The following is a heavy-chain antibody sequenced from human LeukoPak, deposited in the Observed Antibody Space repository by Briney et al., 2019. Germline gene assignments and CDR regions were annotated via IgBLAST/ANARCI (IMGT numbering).Heavy chain of an antibody. J-gene: IGHJ4*02. CDR2: VSATGDKT. Sequence: GGSLRLSCVASGLTFSGYTMSWVRQAPGKGLEWISAVSATGDKTYYADSVKGRFTVSRDNSKDTLYLQMNSLRAGDTALYYCARDIHDSSGYYYDYWGQGTLVTVSS. CDR1: GLTFSGYT. D-gene: IGHD3-22*01. CDR3: ARDIHDSSGYYYDY. V-gene: IGHV3-23*01.